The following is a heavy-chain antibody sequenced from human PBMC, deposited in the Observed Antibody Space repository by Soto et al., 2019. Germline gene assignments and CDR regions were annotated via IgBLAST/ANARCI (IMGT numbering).Heavy chain of an antibody. Sequence: KASETLSLTCSVYGGSFSGYYWSWIRQPPGKGLEWIGEINHSGSTNYNPSLKSRVTISVDTSKNQFSLKLSSVTAADTAVYYCARSDIVVVPAAIRGSPGLYYYYYGMDVWGQGTTVTVSS. D-gene: IGHD2-2*02. CDR1: GGSFSGYY. CDR2: INHSGST. J-gene: IGHJ6*02. CDR3: ARSDIVVVPAAIRGSPGLYYYYYGMDV. V-gene: IGHV4-34*01.